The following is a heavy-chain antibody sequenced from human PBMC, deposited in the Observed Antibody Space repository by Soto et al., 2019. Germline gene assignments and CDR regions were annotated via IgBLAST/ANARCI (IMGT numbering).Heavy chain of an antibody. Sequence: QVQLVQSGAEVKKPRASVKISCKASGYTFTRYTMNWVRQAPGQRLEWMGWINPDNGNTKSSQKFQDRVIITRDTAASTAYMELSSVRSEDTAVYYGARGIATGQLDPWGQGTLVTVSS. J-gene: IGHJ5*02. D-gene: IGHD2-15*01. CDR1: GYTFTRYT. V-gene: IGHV1-3*01. CDR2: INPDNGNT. CDR3: ARGIATGQLDP.